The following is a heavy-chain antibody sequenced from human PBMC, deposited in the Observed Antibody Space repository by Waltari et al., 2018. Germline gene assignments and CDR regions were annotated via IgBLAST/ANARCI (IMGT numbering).Heavy chain of an antibody. CDR1: GYTFTSYD. CDR3: ARSVNTLHYNYFDY. CDR2: MNPNSGNT. V-gene: IGHV1-8*03. Sequence: QVQLVQSGAEVKKPGASVKVSCKASGYTFTSYDINWVRPATGSGLEWMGWMNPNSGNTGYAQKFQGRVTITRNTAISTAYMELSSLRSEYTAVYYCARSVNTLHYNYFDYCGQGTLVTVSS. D-gene: IGHD3-10*01. J-gene: IGHJ4*02.